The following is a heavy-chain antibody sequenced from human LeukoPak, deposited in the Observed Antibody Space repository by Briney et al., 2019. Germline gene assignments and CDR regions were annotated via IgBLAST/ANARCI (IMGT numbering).Heavy chain of an antibody. Sequence: GGSLRLSRAASGFTFSTYTMSWVRQAPGKGLEWVSAISGSGRTTDYADSVKGQFTISRDNSKNTLCLQMNSLRAEDTAVYYCAKLVGGTPFDYWGQGTLVTVSS. CDR2: ISGSGRTT. V-gene: IGHV3-23*01. CDR3: AKLVGGTPFDY. D-gene: IGHD1-26*01. CDR1: GFTFSTYT. J-gene: IGHJ4*02.